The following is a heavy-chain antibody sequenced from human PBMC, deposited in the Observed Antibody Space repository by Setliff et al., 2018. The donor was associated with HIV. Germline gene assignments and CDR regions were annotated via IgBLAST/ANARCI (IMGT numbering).Heavy chain of an antibody. CDR2: IVPVLGIT. J-gene: IGHJ4*02. V-gene: IGHV1-69*10. CDR1: GGTFNNDA. CDR3: ARDRLGHRDRPYVDY. D-gene: IGHD3-16*02. Sequence: SVKVSCKASGGTFNNDAISWVRQAPGQGLEWMGGIVPVLGITNYSPKFQGRVTITTDESTTTAYIGLRSLRSEDTAVYYCARDRLGHRDRPYVDYWGQRTLVTVSS.